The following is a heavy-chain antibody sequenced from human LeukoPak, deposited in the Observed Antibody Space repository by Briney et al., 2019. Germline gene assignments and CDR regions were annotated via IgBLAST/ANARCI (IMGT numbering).Heavy chain of an antibody. V-gene: IGHV3-30*02. CDR1: GFTFSSYG. CDR2: IRYDGSNK. Sequence: GGSLRLSCAASGFTFSSYGMHWVRQAPGKGLKWVAFIRYDGSNKYYADSVKGRFTISRDNSKNTLYLQMNSLRAEDTAVYYCAKDPDCSSTSCPYYFDYWGQGTLVTVSS. J-gene: IGHJ4*02. CDR3: AKDPDCSSTSCPYYFDY. D-gene: IGHD2-2*01.